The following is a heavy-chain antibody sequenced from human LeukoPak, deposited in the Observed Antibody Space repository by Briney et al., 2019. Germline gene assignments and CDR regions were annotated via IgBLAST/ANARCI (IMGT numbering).Heavy chain of an antibody. V-gene: IGHV3-23*01. Sequence: PGGSLRLSCAASGFTFSNNALSWVRQAPGKGLEWVSVISGSGGSTYYADSVKGRFTFSRDNSKNTVYLRMNSLRAEDTAVYYCAKDLEVDHPKTALRGYTYGFDYWGQGTLVTVSS. CDR1: GFTFSNNA. CDR3: AKDLEVDHPKTALRGYTYGFDY. CDR2: ISGSGGST. J-gene: IGHJ4*02. D-gene: IGHD5-18*01.